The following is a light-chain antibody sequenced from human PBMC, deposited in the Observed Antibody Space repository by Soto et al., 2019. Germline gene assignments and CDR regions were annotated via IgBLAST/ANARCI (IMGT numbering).Light chain of an antibody. J-gene: IGKJ1*01. CDR2: GAS. CDR1: QSVSSK. Sequence: EVVMTQSPATLSVSPGERATLSCRTSQSVSSKLAWYQQRPGQPPSLLIFGASTRATGIPARFSGSGSGTEFTLTISSLQSEDFAVYYCQQYDNWPPWTFGQGTKVE. V-gene: IGKV3-15*01. CDR3: QQYDNWPPWT.